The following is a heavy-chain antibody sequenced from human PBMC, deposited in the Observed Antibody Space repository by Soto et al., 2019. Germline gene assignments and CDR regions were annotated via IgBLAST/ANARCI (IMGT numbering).Heavy chain of an antibody. D-gene: IGHD5-12*01. CDR3: SRDRGGYGVFDY. CDR1: AGSISSDGFY. CDR2: IYHSGGT. J-gene: IGHJ4*02. Sequence: SETLSLTCSVSAGSISSDGFYWNWIRQPPGRGLEWIGYIYHSGGTYCSPSLRSRVTISVDTSKNQFTLKLSSVTAADTAVYFCSRDRGGYGVFDYWGQGTLVTVSS. V-gene: IGHV4-31*03.